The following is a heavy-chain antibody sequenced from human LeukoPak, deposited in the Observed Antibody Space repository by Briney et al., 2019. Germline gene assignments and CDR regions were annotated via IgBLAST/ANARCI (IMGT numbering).Heavy chain of an antibody. CDR1: GGSISSYY. CDR2: TYYSGST. D-gene: IGHD3-10*01. CDR3: ARDLGGSGSYSWFDP. Sequence: SETLSLTCTVSGGSISSYYWSWIRQPPGKGLEWIGYTYYSGSTNYNPSLKSRVTISVDTSKNQFSLKLSSVTAANTAVYYCARDLGGSGSYSWFDPWGQGTLVTASS. V-gene: IGHV4-59*01. J-gene: IGHJ5*02.